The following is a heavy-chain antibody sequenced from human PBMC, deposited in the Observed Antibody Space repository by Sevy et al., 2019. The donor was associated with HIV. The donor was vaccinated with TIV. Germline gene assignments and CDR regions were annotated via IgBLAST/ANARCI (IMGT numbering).Heavy chain of an antibody. V-gene: IGHV3-23*01. CDR3: AKGSGSSGYYYFDY. CDR1: GFTFSSYA. D-gene: IGHD6-19*01. J-gene: IGHJ4*02. Sequence: GGSLRLSCAASGFTFSSYAMSWVRQAPGKGLEWVSAISGSGGSTYYAYSVKGRFTISRDNSKNTLYLQMNSLRAEDTAVYYCAKGSGSSGYYYFDYWGQGTLVTVSS. CDR2: ISGSGGST.